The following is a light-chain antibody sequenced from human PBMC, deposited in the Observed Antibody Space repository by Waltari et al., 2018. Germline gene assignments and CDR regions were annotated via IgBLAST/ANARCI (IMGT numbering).Light chain of an antibody. CDR1: ETVYSN. Sequence: ELVITQPPATLSVSPGERATLSCRASETVYSNLAWYQQKPGQAPRLLIYGASTRATGVPARFSGSGSGTVFTLTINSLQSEDFAVYYCQQYNKWPPLTFGQGTKVEIK. V-gene: IGKV3-15*01. CDR2: GAS. CDR3: QQYNKWPPLT. J-gene: IGKJ1*01.